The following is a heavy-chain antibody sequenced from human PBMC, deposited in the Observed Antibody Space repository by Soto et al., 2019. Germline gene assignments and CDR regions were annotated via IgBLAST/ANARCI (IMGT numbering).Heavy chain of an antibody. D-gene: IGHD2-21*02. V-gene: IGHV3-7*05. CDR3: ARRRAGAWGYFDY. CDR2: IKQDGSER. CDR1: GFTFNNYW. J-gene: IGHJ4*02. Sequence: GGSLRLSCAASGFTFNNYWMSWVRQAPGKGLEWVANIKQDGSERYYVDSVKGRFTISKDSGKNSLYLQMDSLRAEDTAIYYCARRRAGAWGYFDYWGQGTLVTVSS.